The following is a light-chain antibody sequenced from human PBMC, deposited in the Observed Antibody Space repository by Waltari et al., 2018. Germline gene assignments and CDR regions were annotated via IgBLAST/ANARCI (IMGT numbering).Light chain of an antibody. Sequence: QAVLTQPASLSASPGASASLTCTLRSGINVDSYRIYWYQQKPGSPPQYLLRYKSDSDKQQGSGVPSRFSGSKDASANAGILLISGLQSEDEADYYCMIWHSSAVVFGGGTKLTVL. CDR3: MIWHSSAVV. CDR2: YKSDSDK. J-gene: IGLJ2*01. CDR1: SGINVDSYR. V-gene: IGLV5-45*01.